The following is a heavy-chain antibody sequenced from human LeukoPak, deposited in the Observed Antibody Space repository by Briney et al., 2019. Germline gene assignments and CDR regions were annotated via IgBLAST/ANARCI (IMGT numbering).Heavy chain of an antibody. V-gene: IGHV4-59*11. CDR1: GGSISSHY. J-gene: IGHJ6*02. Sequence: SETLSLTCTVSGGSISSHYWSWIRQPPGKGLEWIGYIYYSGSTNYNPSLKSRVTISIDTSRNQFSLKLSSVTAADAAVYYCARDQGDYYYGMDVWGQGTTVTVSS. CDR2: IYYSGST. CDR3: ARDQGDYYYGMDV.